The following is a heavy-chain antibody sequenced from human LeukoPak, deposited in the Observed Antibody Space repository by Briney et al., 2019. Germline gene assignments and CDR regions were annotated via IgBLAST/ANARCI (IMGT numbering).Heavy chain of an antibody. J-gene: IGHJ4*02. V-gene: IGHV4-30-2*01. D-gene: IGHD3-22*01. CDR2: IYHSGST. CDR1: GGSISSGGYS. CDR3: ARIRDRDSSGRLGDLDY. Sequence: PSETLSLTCAVSGGSISSGGYSWSWIRQPPGKGLEWIGYIYHSGSTYYNPSLKSRVTISVDRSKNQFSLKLSSVTAADTAVYYCARIRDRDSSGRLGDLDYWGQGTLVTVSS.